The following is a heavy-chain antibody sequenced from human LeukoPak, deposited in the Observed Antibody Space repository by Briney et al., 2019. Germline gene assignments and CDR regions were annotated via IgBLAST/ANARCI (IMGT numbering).Heavy chain of an antibody. CDR3: AKDGRHCSGTSCYTSH. CDR1: GFTFSTYA. J-gene: IGHJ4*02. V-gene: IGHV3-23*01. Sequence: PGGSLRLSCAASGFTFSTYAMSWVRQAPGKGLEWVSVISGNGGSTSYTDSVKGRFTISRDSSKNMLYLQMNNLRAEDTALYYCAKDGRHCSGTSCYTSHWGQGTLVTVSS. CDR2: ISGNGGST. D-gene: IGHD2-2*02.